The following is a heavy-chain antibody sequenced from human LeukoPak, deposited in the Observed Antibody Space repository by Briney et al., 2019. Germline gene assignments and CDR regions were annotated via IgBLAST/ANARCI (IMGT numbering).Heavy chain of an antibody. J-gene: IGHJ4*02. CDR3: VKNTPYYYGSGADMDY. CDR1: GFTFSSYA. V-gene: IGHV3-64D*06. CDR2: ISSNGGST. D-gene: IGHD3-10*01. Sequence: GGSLRLSCSASGFTFSSYAMHWVRQAPGKGLEYVSAISSNGGSTYNADSVKGRFTISRDNSKNTLYLQMSSLRAEDTAVYYCVKNTPYYYGSGADMDYWGQGTLVTVSS.